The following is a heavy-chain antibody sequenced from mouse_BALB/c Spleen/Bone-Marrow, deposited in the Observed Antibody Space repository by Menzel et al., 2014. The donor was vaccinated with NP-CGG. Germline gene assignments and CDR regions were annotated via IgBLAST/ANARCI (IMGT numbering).Heavy chain of an antibody. Sequence: QVQLKESGAELVRPGTSVKVSCKASGYAFTNYLIEWVKQRPGQGLEWIGVINPGSGGTNYNEKFKAKATLTADKSSSPAYKQLSSLASDDSAVYFCARCLTGTSAMDYWGQGTSVTVSS. CDR2: INPGSGGT. CDR3: ARCLTGTSAMDY. V-gene: IGHV1-54*01. D-gene: IGHD4-1*01. CDR1: GYAFTNYL. J-gene: IGHJ4*01.